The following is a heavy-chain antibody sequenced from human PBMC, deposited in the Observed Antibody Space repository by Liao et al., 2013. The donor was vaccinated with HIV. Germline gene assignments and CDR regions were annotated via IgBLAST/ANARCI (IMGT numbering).Heavy chain of an antibody. CDR2: IYANGSS. D-gene: IGHD6-13*01. J-gene: IGHJ4*02. V-gene: IGHV4-4*07. CDR3: ARASPRRSSSSWNLDY. CDR1: GGSLSGHS. Sequence: QVKLQESGPGLVKPSETLSLTCTVSGGSLSGHSWSWIWQTVGKGLEWVGRIYANGSSDYNPSLKSRVTMSVATSKNQFSLKLRSMTAADTGFYYCARASPRRSSSSWNLDYWGQGTLVTVSS.